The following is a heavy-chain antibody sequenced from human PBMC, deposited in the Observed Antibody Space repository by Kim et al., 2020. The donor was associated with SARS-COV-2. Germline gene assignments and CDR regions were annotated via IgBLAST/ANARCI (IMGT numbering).Heavy chain of an antibody. D-gene: IGHD4-17*01. CDR3: ASLSQGVGTVTTGLYYFDY. V-gene: IGHV4-34*01. CDR1: GGSFSGYY. Sequence: SETLSLTCAVYGGSFSGYYWSWIRQPPGKGLEWIGEINHSGSTNYNPSLKSRVTISVDTSKNQFSLKLSSVTAADTAVYYCASLSQGVGTVTTGLYYFDYWGQGTLVTVSS. J-gene: IGHJ4*02. CDR2: INHSGST.